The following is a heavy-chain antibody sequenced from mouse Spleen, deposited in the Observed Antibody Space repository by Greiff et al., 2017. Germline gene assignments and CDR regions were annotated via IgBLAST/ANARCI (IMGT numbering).Heavy chain of an antibody. D-gene: IGHD1-1*01. CDR2: ISDGGSYT. CDR3: ARDHYGSSLWFAY. J-gene: IGHJ3*01. CDR1: GFTFSDYY. Sequence: EVMLVESGGGLVKPGGSLKLSCAASGFTFSDYYMYWVRQTPEKRLEWVATISDGGSYTYYPDSVKGRFTISRDNAKNNLYLQMSSLKSEDTAMYYCARDHYGSSLWFAYWGQGTLVTVSA. V-gene: IGHV5-4*02.